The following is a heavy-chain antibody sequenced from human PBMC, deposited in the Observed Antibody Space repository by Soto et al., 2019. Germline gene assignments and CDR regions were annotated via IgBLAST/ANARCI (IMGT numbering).Heavy chain of an antibody. D-gene: IGHD2-15*01. J-gene: IGHJ6*02. V-gene: IGHV3-30-3*01. CDR3: ARGDREDIAVVIGVRPGEYGVDV. Sequence: GGSLRLSCAASGFTFRSYARHWVRQAPGKGLECVAVISHDGSNKFYRDYVKGRFTISRDNSKNTLYLQINSLRYEDTAVYYCARGDREDIAVVIGVRPGEYGVDVWGQGTTVTVSS. CDR1: GFTFRSYA. CDR2: ISHDGSNK.